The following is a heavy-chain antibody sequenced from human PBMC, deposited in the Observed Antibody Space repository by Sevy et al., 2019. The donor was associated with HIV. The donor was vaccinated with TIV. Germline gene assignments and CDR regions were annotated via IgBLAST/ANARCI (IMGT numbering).Heavy chain of an antibody. J-gene: IGHJ4*02. CDR3: ARERAAYYYGSGSYTPPDY. Sequence: GGSLRLSCAASGFTFSSYWMSWVRQAPGKGLEWVANIKQDGSEKYYVDSVKGRFTISSDNAKNSLYLQMNSLRAADTAVYYCARERAAYYYGSGSYTPPDYWGQGTLVTVSS. V-gene: IGHV3-7*01. D-gene: IGHD3-10*01. CDR2: IKQDGSEK. CDR1: GFTFSSYW.